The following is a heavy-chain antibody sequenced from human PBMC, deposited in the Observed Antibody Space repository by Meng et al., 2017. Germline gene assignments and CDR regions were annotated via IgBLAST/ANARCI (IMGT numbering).Heavy chain of an antibody. V-gene: IGHV3-23*01. CDR1: GFTFSSYA. Sequence: GESLKISCAASGFTFSSYAMSWVRQAPGKGLEWVSAISGSGGSTYYADSVKGRFTISRDNSKNTLYLQMNSLRAEDTAVYYCAKDLGTYYYDSSGYYLMGYFDYWGQGTRVTVSS. J-gene: IGHJ4*02. CDR3: AKDLGTYYYDSSGYYLMGYFDY. D-gene: IGHD3-22*01. CDR2: ISGSGGST.